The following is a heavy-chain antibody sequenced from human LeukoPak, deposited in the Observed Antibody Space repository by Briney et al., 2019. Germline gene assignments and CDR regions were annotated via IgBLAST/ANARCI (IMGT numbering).Heavy chain of an antibody. Sequence: PGGSLRLSCAASGFTFSSYCMTWVRQAPGKGLEWVANIRQDASDEYYVDSVKGRFTISRDNAKNSLYLHMYSLTAEDTAVYYCARDSDDLFSWGFFYLDVWGKGTTVTVSS. V-gene: IGHV3-7*01. CDR2: IRQDASDE. D-gene: IGHD3-3*01. CDR1: GFTFSSYC. J-gene: IGHJ6*03. CDR3: ARDSDDLFSWGFFYLDV.